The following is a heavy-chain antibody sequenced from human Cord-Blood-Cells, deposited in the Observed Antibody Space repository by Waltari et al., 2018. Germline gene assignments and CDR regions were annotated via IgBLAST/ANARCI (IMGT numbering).Heavy chain of an antibody. V-gene: IGHV1-8*03. CDR1: GYTFTSYD. Sequence: QVQLVQSGAEVKKPGASVKVSCKASGYTFTSYDINWVRQATGQGLEWMGWMNPNMGNTGYAKKFQGRVTITRNTSISTAYMELSRLRSEDTAVYYCARVYSGSYYAFDIWGQGTMVTVSS. CDR2: MNPNMGNT. D-gene: IGHD1-26*01. CDR3: ARVYSGSYYAFDI. J-gene: IGHJ3*02.